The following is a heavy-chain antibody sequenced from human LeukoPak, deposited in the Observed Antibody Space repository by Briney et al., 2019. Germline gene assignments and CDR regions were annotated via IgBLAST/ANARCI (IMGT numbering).Heavy chain of an antibody. Sequence: SETLSLTCAVYGGSFSGYYWSWIRQPPGKGLEWIGEINHSGSTNYNPSLKSRVTISVDTSKNQFSLKLSSVTAADTAVYYCARGDVGATLDFYYFDMDVWGRGTAVTVSS. CDR2: INHSGST. D-gene: IGHD1-26*01. V-gene: IGHV4-34*01. CDR1: GGSFSGYY. J-gene: IGHJ6*02. CDR3: ARGDVGATLDFYYFDMDV.